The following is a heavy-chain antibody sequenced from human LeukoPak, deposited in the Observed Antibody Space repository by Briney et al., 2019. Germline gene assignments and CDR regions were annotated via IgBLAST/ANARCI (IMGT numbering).Heavy chain of an antibody. Sequence: GGSLRLSCAASGFTFSSYAMSWVRQAPGEGLEWVSAISGSGGSTYYADSVKGRFTISRDNSKNTLYLQMNSLRAEDTAVYYCAKPYGDYGEGFDYWGQGTLVTVSS. CDR2: ISGSGGST. J-gene: IGHJ4*02. D-gene: IGHD4-17*01. V-gene: IGHV3-23*01. CDR1: GFTFSSYA. CDR3: AKPYGDYGEGFDY.